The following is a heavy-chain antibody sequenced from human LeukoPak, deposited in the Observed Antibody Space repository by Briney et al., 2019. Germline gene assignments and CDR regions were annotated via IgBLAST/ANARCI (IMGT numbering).Heavy chain of an antibody. CDR3: AKDLSSGSRRAY. V-gene: IGHV3-30*02. J-gene: IGHJ4*02. CDR1: GFTFSSYG. D-gene: IGHD3-22*01. Sequence: PGGSLCLSSAASGFTFSSYGMHWVRQAPGKGLEWVAFIRYDGSNKYYADSVKGRFTISRDNSKNTLYLQMNSLRAEDTAVYYCAKDLSSGSRRAYWGQGTLVTVSS. CDR2: IRYDGSNK.